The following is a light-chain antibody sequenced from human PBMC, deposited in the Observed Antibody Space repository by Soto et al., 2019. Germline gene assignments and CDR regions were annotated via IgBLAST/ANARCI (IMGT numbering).Light chain of an antibody. CDR3: QQYGRSPRM. V-gene: IGKV3-20*01. J-gene: IGKJ1*01. Sequence: DIVMTQSPSTVSVSPGERATLSCRASQSVRSNLAWYQQKPGQAPRLPIFAASSRATGIPDRFSGSASGTDFTLSISRLEPEDSAVYYCQQYGRSPRMFGQGTKVHIK. CDR1: QSVRSN. CDR2: AAS.